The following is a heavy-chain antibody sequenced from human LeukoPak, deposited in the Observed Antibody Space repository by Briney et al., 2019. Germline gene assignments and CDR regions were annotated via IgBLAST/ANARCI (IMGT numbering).Heavy chain of an antibody. V-gene: IGHV3-48*03. CDR3: ASDGYVGGN. Sequence: GGSLRLSCAASGFTFSSYAMSWVRQAPGKGLEWVSYISSSGTPIYYADSVKGRFTISRDNAKNSLYLQMNNLRVEDTAVYYCASDGYVGGNWGQGTLVTVSS. J-gene: IGHJ4*02. CDR2: ISSSGTPI. CDR1: GFTFSSYA. D-gene: IGHD3-16*01.